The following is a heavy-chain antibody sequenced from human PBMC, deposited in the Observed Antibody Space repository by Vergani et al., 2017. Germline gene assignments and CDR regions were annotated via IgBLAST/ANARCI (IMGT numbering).Heavy chain of an antibody. Sequence: EVQLLESGGGLVQPGGSLRLSCAASGFTFSSYAMSWVRQAPGKGLEWVSAISGSGGSTYYADSVKGRFTISRDNSKNTLSLQMNSLRAEDTAVYYCAKGSYDYVWGSSDYWGQGTLVTVSS. V-gene: IGHV3-23*01. J-gene: IGHJ4*02. D-gene: IGHD3-16*01. CDR1: GFTFSSYA. CDR2: ISGSGGST. CDR3: AKGSYDYVWGSSDY.